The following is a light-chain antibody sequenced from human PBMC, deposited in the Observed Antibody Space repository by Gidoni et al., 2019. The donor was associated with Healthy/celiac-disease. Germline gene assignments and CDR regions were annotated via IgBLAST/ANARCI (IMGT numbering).Light chain of an antibody. CDR1: QSVSSY. CDR3: QQSSNWPFT. V-gene: IGKV3-11*01. Sequence: EIVLTQSPATLSFSPGERATLSCRASQSVSSYLAWYQQKPGQAPRLLIYDASNMATGIPARCSGSGSGTDFTLTISSLEPEDVAVYYCQQSSNWPFTFXPXTKVDIK. J-gene: IGKJ3*01. CDR2: DAS.